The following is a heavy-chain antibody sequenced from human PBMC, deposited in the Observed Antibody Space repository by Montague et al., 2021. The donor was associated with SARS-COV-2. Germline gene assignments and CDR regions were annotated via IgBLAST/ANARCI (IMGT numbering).Heavy chain of an antibody. CDR2: IYYSGST. J-gene: IGHJ3*02. CDR3: AREVRYYYDSSGPGAFDI. V-gene: IGHV4-59*01. Sequence: SETLSLTCTVFGGSISSYYWSWIRQPPGKGLEWIGYIYYSGSTNYNPSLKSRVTISVDTSKNQFSLKLSSVTAADTAVYYCAREVRYYYDSSGPGAFDIWGQGTMVTVSS. D-gene: IGHD3-22*01. CDR1: GGSISSYY.